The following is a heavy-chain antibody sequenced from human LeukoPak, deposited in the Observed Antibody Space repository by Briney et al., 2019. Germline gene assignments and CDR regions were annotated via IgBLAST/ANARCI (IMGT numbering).Heavy chain of an antibody. J-gene: IGHJ4*02. CDR2: INDSGDKT. Sequence: PGGSLRLSCAASGFSFSTYGMSWVRQAPGKGLEWVAGINDSGDKTYYADSVKGRFTISRDNSKNTLYLQMNSLRVEDTAVYYCAKRVSYSSLPVYFDFWGRGTLVTVSS. CDR3: AKRVSYSSLPVYFDF. D-gene: IGHD6-19*01. V-gene: IGHV3-23*01. CDR1: GFSFSTYG.